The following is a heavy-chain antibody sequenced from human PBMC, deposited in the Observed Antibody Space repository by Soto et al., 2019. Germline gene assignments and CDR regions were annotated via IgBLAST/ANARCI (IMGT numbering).Heavy chain of an antibody. V-gene: IGHV1-2*04. Sequence: ASVKVSCKASGYTFTGYYMHWVRQAPGRGLEWMGWINPNSGGTNYAQKFQGWVTMTRDTSISTAYMELSRLRSDDTAVYYCARDHSDSSGYIAFDIWGQGTMVTVSS. CDR2: INPNSGGT. CDR3: ARDHSDSSGYIAFDI. J-gene: IGHJ3*02. CDR1: GYTFTGYY. D-gene: IGHD3-22*01.